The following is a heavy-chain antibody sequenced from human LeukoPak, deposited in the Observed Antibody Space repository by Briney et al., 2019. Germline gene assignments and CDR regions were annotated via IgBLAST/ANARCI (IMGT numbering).Heavy chain of an antibody. V-gene: IGHV3-11*01. J-gene: IGHJ4*02. Sequence: GGPLRLSCAASGFTFSDYYMSWIRQAPGKGLEWVSYISSSGSTIYYTDSVKGRFTISRDNAKNSLYLQMNSLRAEDTAVYYCARVYGSGTYLFDYWGQGTLVTVSS. CDR2: ISSSGSTI. CDR3: ARVYGSGTYLFDY. CDR1: GFTFSDYY. D-gene: IGHD3-10*01.